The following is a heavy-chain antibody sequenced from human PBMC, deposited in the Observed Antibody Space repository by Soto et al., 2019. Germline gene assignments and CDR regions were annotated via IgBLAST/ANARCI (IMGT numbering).Heavy chain of an antibody. CDR2: IIPIFGTA. CDR1: GGTFSSYA. D-gene: IGHD1-7*01. Sequence: QVQLVQSGAEVKKPGSSVKVSCKASGGTFSSYAISWVRQAPGQGLEWMGGIIPIFGTANYAQKFQGRVTITADESTRTAYMELSSLRSEDTAVYYCARDDNWNSLWIWFDPWGQGTLVTVSS. J-gene: IGHJ5*02. V-gene: IGHV1-69*12. CDR3: ARDDNWNSLWIWFDP.